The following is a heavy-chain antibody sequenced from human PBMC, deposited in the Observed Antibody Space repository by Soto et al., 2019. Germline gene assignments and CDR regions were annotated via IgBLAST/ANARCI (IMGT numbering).Heavy chain of an antibody. Sequence: TLSLTCDVSGGSISGVAYSWTWIRQPPGKGLELIGYIYRSGTTYYNPSLKSRVSISVDRSQNQFSLNLTSVTAADTAVYYCGRGKTKYYFNXWGQVNRVTVSX. CDR3: GRGKTKYYFNX. J-gene: IGHJ4*02. V-gene: IGHV4-30-2*01. CDR1: GGSISGVAYS. D-gene: IGHD1-26*01. CDR2: IYRSGTT.